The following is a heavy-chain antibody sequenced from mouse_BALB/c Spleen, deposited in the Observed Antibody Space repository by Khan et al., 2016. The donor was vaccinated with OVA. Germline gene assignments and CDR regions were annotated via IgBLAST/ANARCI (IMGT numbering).Heavy chain of an antibody. J-gene: IGHJ3*01. CDR3: GGGGYSSFAY. Sequence: EVQLQESGTVLARPGASVKMSCKASGYSFTSYLIHWVKQRPGQGLEWIGDIYPGNSDTTYNQKFKDKAKLTAGTSANTAYMELSSLTNEDSAVYYCGGGGYSSFAYWGQGTLVTVSA. CDR1: GYSFTSYL. V-gene: IGHV1-5*01. CDR2: IYPGNSDT. D-gene: IGHD1-3*01.